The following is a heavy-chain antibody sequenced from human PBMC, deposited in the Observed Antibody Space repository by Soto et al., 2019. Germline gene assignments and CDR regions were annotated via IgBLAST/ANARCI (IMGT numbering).Heavy chain of an antibody. D-gene: IGHD3-10*01. V-gene: IGHV1-58*01. CDR3: AALNVTVRGAYAFDI. CDR2: IVVGSGNT. Sequence: QMQLVQSGPEVKKPGTSVKVSCKASGFTFTSSAVQWVRQARGQRLEWIGWIVVGSGNTNYAQKFQERVTITRDMSTTTAYMELSSLISEDTAVYYCAALNVTVRGAYAFDIWGQGTMVTVSS. CDR1: GFTFTSSA. J-gene: IGHJ3*02.